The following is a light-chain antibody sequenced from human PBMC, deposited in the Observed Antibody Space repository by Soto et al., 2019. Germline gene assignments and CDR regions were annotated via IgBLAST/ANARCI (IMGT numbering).Light chain of an antibody. J-gene: IGKJ2*01. CDR3: QRYGSSPLYA. CDR2: GTS. V-gene: IGKV3-20*01. CDR1: QTMNTEF. Sequence: EIVLTQSPGTLSLSPGERATFSCRTSQTMNTEFLAWYQQRPGLAPRLLIHGTSNRATGIPDRFSGSGSGTDFTLTISALEPEDFAVYYCQRYGSSPLYAFGQGTKLEI.